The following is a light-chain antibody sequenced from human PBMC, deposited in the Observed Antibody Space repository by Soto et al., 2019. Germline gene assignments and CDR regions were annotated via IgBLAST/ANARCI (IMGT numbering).Light chain of an antibody. Sequence: DIQMTQSPSSLSASVGDRVTITCRASQSIGSYLNWFQQKPGKAPKLLIYAATSLQSGVPSRFSGSGSWTDFTLTISSLQPQDFATYYCQESYSVPFFAFGPGTKVNIK. CDR1: QSIGSY. J-gene: IGKJ3*01. V-gene: IGKV1-39*01. CDR2: AAT. CDR3: QESYSVPFFA.